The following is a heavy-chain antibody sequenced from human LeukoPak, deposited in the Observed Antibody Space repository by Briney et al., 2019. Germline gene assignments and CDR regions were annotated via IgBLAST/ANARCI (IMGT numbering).Heavy chain of an antibody. Sequence: ASVKVSCKASGYTFTGYYMHWVRQAPGQGLEWMGWINPNSGGTNYAQKFQGWVTMTRDTSIGTAYMELSRLRSDDTAVYYCARGARRFGESYPYYWGQGTLVTVSS. CDR2: INPNSGGT. CDR3: ARGARRFGESYPYY. V-gene: IGHV1-2*04. J-gene: IGHJ4*02. D-gene: IGHD3-10*01. CDR1: GYTFTGYY.